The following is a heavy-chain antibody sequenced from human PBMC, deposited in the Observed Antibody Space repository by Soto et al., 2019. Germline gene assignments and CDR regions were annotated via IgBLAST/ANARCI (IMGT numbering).Heavy chain of an antibody. CDR1: GFTFDDYA. J-gene: IGHJ5*02. Sequence: PGGSLRLSCAASGFTFDDYAMHWVRQAPGKGLEWVSAISWNSAFIGFADSVRGRFTISRDNAKNSLYLQMNSLRAEDTAFYYCAKDSLSSWRPGNSDWFDPWGQGTLVTVSS. CDR3: AKDSLSSWRPGNSDWFDP. CDR2: ISWNSAFI. D-gene: IGHD6-13*01. V-gene: IGHV3-9*01.